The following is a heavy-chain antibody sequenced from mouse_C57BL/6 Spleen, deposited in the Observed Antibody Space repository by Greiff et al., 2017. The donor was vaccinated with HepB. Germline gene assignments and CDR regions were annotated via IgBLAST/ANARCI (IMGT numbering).Heavy chain of an antibody. CDR1: GFNIKDDY. Sequence: EVQLQQSGAELVRPGASVKLSCTASGFNIKDDYMHWVKQRPEQGLEWIGWIDPENGDTEYASKFQGKATITADTSSNTAYLQLSSLTSEDTAVYYCTTREEYGYDGFAYWGQGTLVTVSA. CDR2: IDPENGDT. J-gene: IGHJ3*01. V-gene: IGHV14-4*01. D-gene: IGHD2-2*01. CDR3: TTREEYGYDGFAY.